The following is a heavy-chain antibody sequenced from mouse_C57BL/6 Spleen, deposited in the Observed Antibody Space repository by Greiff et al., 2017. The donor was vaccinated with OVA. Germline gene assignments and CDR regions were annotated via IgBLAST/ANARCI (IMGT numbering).Heavy chain of an antibody. CDR3: ARQGRYDYDYAMDY. CDR2: ISSGGSYT. J-gene: IGHJ4*01. Sequence: EVMLVESGGDLVKPGGSLKLSCAASGFTFSSYGMSWVRQTPDKRLEWVATISSGGSYTYYPDSVKGRFTISRDNAKNTLYLQMSSLKSEDTAMYYCARQGRYDYDYAMDYWGQGTSVTVSS. D-gene: IGHD2-4*01. CDR1: GFTFSSYG. V-gene: IGHV5-6*01.